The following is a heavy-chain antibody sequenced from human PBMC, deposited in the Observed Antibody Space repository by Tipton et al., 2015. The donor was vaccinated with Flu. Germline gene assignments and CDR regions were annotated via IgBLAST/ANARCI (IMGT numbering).Heavy chain of an antibody. CDR1: GDSVGSDYY. V-gene: IGHV4-38-2*02. CDR2: SYHSGNT. CDR3: ARDYGDLNWFDP. Sequence: TLSLTCSVSGDSVGSDYYWGWIRQSPGKGLEWIGNSYHSGNTYYNPTLKSRVTISVDRSKNQFSLKMSSVTAADTAMYYCARDYGDLNWFDPWGQGTLVTVSS. D-gene: IGHD4-17*01. J-gene: IGHJ5*02.